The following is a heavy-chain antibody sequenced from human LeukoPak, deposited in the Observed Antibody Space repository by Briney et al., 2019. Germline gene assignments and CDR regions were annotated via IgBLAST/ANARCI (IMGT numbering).Heavy chain of an antibody. CDR1: GFTFSNAW. J-gene: IGHJ4*02. Sequence: PGGSLRLSCAGSGFTFSNAWMTWVRQAPGKGLEWVGRIKSKANGETTDYAAPVKGRFTISRDDSKNTLYLEMNSLKNEDTAMYYCTVRSSIWSQGTLVTVSS. D-gene: IGHD6-13*01. CDR2: IKSKANGETT. CDR3: TVRSSI. V-gene: IGHV3-15*01.